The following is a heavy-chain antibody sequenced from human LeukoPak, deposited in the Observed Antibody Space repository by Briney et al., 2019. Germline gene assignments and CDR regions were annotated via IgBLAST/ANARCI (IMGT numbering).Heavy chain of an antibody. CDR2: INHGGST. J-gene: IGHJ4*02. CDR3: ARGRYVTTRGGAAAGFLDY. CDR1: GGSFSGHY. D-gene: IGHD6-13*01. Sequence: SETLSLTCTVSGGSFSGHYWNWIRQPPGKGLEWIGEINHGGSTNYNPSLKSRVTISVDTSQNQFSLRLSSVTAADTAVYYCARGRYVTTRGGAAAGFLDYWGQGTLVTVST. V-gene: IGHV4-34*01.